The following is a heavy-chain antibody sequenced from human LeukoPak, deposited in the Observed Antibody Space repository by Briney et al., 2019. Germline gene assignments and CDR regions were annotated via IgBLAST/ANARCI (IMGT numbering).Heavy chain of an antibody. V-gene: IGHV4-59*08. Sequence: SETLSLTCTVSGGSISSYYWSWIRQPPGKGLEWIGYIYYSGCTNYNPSLKSRVTISVDTSKNQFSLKLSSVTAADTAVYYCASSVSSSWYDYWGQGTLVTVSS. D-gene: IGHD6-13*01. CDR3: ASSVSSSWYDY. CDR2: IYYSGCT. CDR1: GGSISSYY. J-gene: IGHJ4*02.